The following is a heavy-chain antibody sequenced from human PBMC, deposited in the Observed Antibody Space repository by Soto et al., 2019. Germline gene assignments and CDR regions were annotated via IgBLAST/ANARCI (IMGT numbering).Heavy chain of an antibody. CDR3: ARKSSSDSTGYDYFDY. CDR1: GFSFSSSD. CDR2: INYSGRYM. Sequence: GWSLRLSCATSGFSFSSSDMTWVRQAPGKGLEYVSSINYSGRYMFYAGSLRVRFTVSRDNAKNSLYLQMNSLRAEDTAVYYCARKSSSDSTGYDYFDYWGQGTLVTVSS. D-gene: IGHD3-22*01. V-gene: IGHV3-21*06. J-gene: IGHJ4*02.